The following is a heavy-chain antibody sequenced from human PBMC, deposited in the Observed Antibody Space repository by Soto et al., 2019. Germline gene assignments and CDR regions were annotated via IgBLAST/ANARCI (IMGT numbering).Heavy chain of an antibody. CDR1: GGSFSSGGYY. Sequence: SETLSLTCTVSGGSFSSGGYYWSWIRQLPGKGLEWIGYIYYSGSTYYNPSLKSRFTISLDTSKNQFSLKLSSVTAADTAVYYCARATSFSGHHGYWGQGTLVTVS. CDR3: ARATSFSGHHGY. J-gene: IGHJ4*02. D-gene: IGHD2-8*02. CDR2: IYYSGST. V-gene: IGHV4-31*03.